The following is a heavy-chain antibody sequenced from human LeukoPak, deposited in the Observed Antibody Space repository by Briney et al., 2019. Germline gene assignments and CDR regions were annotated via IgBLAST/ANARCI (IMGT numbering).Heavy chain of an antibody. D-gene: IGHD2-15*01. CDR2: ISSSSSTK. CDR1: GFTFSSYS. Sequence: GGSLRLSCAASGFTFSSYSMNWVRQAPGKGREWVAYISSSSSTKYYADSVKGRFTISRDNAKNSLYLQMNSLRAEDTAVYYCARDMRGVAVVGRIHDAFDIWAKGQWSPSLQ. J-gene: IGHJ3*02. V-gene: IGHV3-48*04. CDR3: ARDMRGVAVVGRIHDAFDI.